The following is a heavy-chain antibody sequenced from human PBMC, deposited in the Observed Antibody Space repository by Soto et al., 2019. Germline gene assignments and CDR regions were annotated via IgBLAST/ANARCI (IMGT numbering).Heavy chain of an antibody. V-gene: IGHV3-23*01. Sequence: PGGSLRLSCAASGFTFSSYAMSWVRQAPGKGLEWVSAISGSGGSTYYADSVKGRFTISRDNSKNTLYLQMNSLRAEDTAVYYCAKVFSVADYYYYYGMDVWGQGTTVTVSS. J-gene: IGHJ6*02. D-gene: IGHD6-19*01. CDR3: AKVFSVADYYYYYGMDV. CDR1: GFTFSSYA. CDR2: ISGSGGST.